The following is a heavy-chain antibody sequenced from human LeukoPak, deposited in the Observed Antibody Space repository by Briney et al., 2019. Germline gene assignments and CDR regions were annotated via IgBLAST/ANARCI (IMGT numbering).Heavy chain of an antibody. CDR3: ARLAAGTEAKFDY. V-gene: IGHV4-34*01. Sequence: SETLSLTCAVYGGSFSGYYWSWIRQPPGKGLEWIGEINHSGSTNYNPSLKSRVTISVDTSKNQFSLKLSSVTAADTAVYYCARLAAGTEAKFDYWGQGTLVTVSS. CDR1: GGSFSGYY. D-gene: IGHD6-13*01. CDR2: INHSGST. J-gene: IGHJ4*02.